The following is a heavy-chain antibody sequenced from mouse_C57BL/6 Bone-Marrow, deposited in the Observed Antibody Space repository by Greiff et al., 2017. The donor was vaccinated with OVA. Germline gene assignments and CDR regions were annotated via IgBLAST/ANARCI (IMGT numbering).Heavy chain of an antibody. J-gene: IGHJ3*01. CDR2: IYPRDGST. Sequence: VKLMESGPELVKPGASVKLSCKASGYTFTSYDINWVKQRPGQGLEWIGWIYPRDGSTKYNEKFKGKATLTVDTSSSTAYMELHSLTSEDSAVYFCPYDYPPYWGQGTLVTVSA. D-gene: IGHD2-4*01. CDR3: PYDYPPY. CDR1: GYTFTSYD. V-gene: IGHV1-85*01.